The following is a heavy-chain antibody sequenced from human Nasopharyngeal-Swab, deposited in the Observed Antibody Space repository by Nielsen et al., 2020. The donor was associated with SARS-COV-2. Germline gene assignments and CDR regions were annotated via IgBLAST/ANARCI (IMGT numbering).Heavy chain of an antibody. V-gene: IGHV3-30*18. CDR2: ISYDGNYK. CDR1: GFTFSSYG. J-gene: IGHJ6*03. CDR3: AKGRVTIFGVVIIDYYYYMDV. D-gene: IGHD3-3*01. Sequence: GESLKTSCAASGFTFSSYGMHRVRQAPGKGLEWVAVISYDGNYKYYADSVQGRFTISRDNSKNTLFLQMNSLRAEDTAVYYCAKGRVTIFGVVIIDYYYYMDVWGKGTTVTVSS.